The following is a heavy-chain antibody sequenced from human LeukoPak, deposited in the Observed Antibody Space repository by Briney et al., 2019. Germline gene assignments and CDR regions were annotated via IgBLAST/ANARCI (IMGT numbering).Heavy chain of an antibody. J-gene: IGHJ4*02. CDR3: AKGLERESRLDS. CDR2: ISGSGDTT. CDR1: GFTFSSYA. D-gene: IGHD1-1*01. Sequence: GGSLRLSCAASGFTFSSYAMSWVRQAPGKGLEWVATISGSGDTTYYADSVRGRFTISSDRSKNTLFLQMNSLRAEDTALYYCAKGLERESRLDSWGQGTLVTVSS. V-gene: IGHV3-23*01.